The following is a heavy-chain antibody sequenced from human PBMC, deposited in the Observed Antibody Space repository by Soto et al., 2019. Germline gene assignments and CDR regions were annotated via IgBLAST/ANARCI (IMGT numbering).Heavy chain of an antibody. V-gene: IGHV1-69*01. CDR2: IIPIFGTA. Sequence: QVQLVQSGAEVKKPGSSVKVSCKASGGTFSSYAISRVRQAPGQGLEWMGGIIPIFGTANYAQKFQGRVTITADESTSTAYMELSSLRSEDTAVYYCARDRGYCSGGICNWFDPWVQGTLVTVSS. J-gene: IGHJ5*02. CDR1: GGTFSSYA. CDR3: ARDRGYCSGGICNWFDP. D-gene: IGHD2-15*01.